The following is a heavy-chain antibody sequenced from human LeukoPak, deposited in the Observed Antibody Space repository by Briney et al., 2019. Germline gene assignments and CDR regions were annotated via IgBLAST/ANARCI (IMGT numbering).Heavy chain of an antibody. D-gene: IGHD5-24*01. J-gene: IGHJ4*02. V-gene: IGHV4-31*03. Sequence: SQTLSLTCTVSGDSLTISSYSWTRIRQHPGKGLDWIGYIHPSGNTNYNPSLRSRLTMSLDMAQHHFSLKLTSVTAADTAIYFCARGLDGFKTGHWGQGTLVTVSS. CDR1: GDSLTISSYS. CDR3: ARGLDGFKTGH. CDR2: IHPSGNT.